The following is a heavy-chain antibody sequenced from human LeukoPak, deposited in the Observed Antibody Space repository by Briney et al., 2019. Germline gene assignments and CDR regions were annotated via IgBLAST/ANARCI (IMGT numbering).Heavy chain of an antibody. CDR3: ARARYYDFWSGYYTNWFDP. D-gene: IGHD3-3*01. J-gene: IGHJ5*02. Sequence: SVKVSCKASGGTFSSYAISWVRQAPGQGLEWMGGIIPIFGTANYAQKIQGRVTITTDESTSTAYMELSSLRSEDTAVYYCARARYYDFWSGYYTNWFDPWGQGTLVTVSS. V-gene: IGHV1-69*05. CDR2: IIPIFGTA. CDR1: GGTFSSYA.